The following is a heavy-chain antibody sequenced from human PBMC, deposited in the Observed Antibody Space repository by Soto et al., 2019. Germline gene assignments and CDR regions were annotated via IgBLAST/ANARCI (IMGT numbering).Heavy chain of an antibody. Sequence: SETLSLTCTVSGGSISSGDYYRSWIRQPPGKGLEWIGYIYYSGSTYYNPSLKSRVTISVDTSKNQFSLKLSSVTAADTAVYYCARVVTAYYYYGMDVWGQGTTVTVSS. J-gene: IGHJ6*02. V-gene: IGHV4-30-4*01. CDR1: GGSISSGDYY. D-gene: IGHD2-21*02. CDR2: IYYSGST. CDR3: ARVVTAYYYYGMDV.